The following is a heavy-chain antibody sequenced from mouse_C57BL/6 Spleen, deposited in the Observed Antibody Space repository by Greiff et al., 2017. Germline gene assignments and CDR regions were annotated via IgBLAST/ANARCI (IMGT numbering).Heavy chain of an antibody. CDR1: GYAFSSYW. CDR3: ARGAYYSLYFDV. V-gene: IGHV1-80*01. CDR2: IYPGDGDT. J-gene: IGHJ1*03. Sequence: VQLQQSGAELVKPGASVKISCKASGYAFSSYWMNWVKQRPGKGLEWIGQIYPGDGDTNYNGKFKGKATLTADKSSSPAYMQLSSLTSEDSAVYFCARGAYYSLYFDVWGTGTTVTVSS. D-gene: IGHD2-12*01.